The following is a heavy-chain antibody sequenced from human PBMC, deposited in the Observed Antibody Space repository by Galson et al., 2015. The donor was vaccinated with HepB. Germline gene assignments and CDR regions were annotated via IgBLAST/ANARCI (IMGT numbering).Heavy chain of an antibody. V-gene: IGHV3-23*01. J-gene: IGHJ4*02. CDR2: ITPSGDNT. CDR3: AKVFPEKTDGWYRQALYYFDS. D-gene: IGHD6-19*01. Sequence: SLRLSCAVSGFTFSYYAMSWARQAPGKGLEWVTPITPSGDNTYSADSMKGWFTIYRDNSQDTLVLQMNSLRADDTAIYFCAKVFPEKTDGWYRQALYYFDSWGQGTRVTVSS. CDR1: GFTFSYYA.